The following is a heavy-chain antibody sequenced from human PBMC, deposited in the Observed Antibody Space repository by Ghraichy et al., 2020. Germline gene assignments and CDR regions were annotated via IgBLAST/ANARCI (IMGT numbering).Heavy chain of an antibody. D-gene: IGHD5-12*01. CDR2: MSGSGGST. Sequence: LSLTCAASGFTFSSYAMSWVRQAPGKGLEWVSGMSGSGGSTYYADSVKGRFTISRDNSKNTLYLQMNSLRVEDTAVYYCAKDRERGYSGYDLDYWGQGTLVTVFS. CDR1: GFTFSSYA. CDR3: AKDRERGYSGYDLDY. V-gene: IGHV3-23*01. J-gene: IGHJ4*02.